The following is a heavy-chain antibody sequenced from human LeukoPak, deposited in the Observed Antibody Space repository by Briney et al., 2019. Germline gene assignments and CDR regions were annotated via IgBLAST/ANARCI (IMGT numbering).Heavy chain of an antibody. CDR1: GGSMSSYY. CDR3: GREGVIGVAGTSFDP. J-gene: IGHJ5*02. Sequence: SETLSLTCTLSGGSMSSYYWNWIRQPPGKGLEWIGYNYDSGSTNYNPSLESRVTISVDMSKNQFSLKMTSVTAADTAVYYCGREGVIGVAGTSFDPWGQGTLVTVSS. CDR2: NYDSGST. V-gene: IGHV4-59*01. D-gene: IGHD6-19*01.